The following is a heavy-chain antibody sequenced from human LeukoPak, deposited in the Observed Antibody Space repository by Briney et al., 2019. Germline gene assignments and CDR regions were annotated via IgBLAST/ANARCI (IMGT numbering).Heavy chain of an antibody. J-gene: IGHJ4*02. Sequence: PSETLSLTCTVSGGSISSSSYYWGWIRQPPGKGLEWIGSIYYSGSTYYNPSLKSRVTISVDTSKNQFSLKLSSVTAADTAMYYCAREITSTSRHFDSWGQGTLVTVSS. CDR3: AREITSTSRHFDS. CDR1: GGSISSSSYY. CDR2: IYYSGST. V-gene: IGHV4-39*07. D-gene: IGHD1-1*01.